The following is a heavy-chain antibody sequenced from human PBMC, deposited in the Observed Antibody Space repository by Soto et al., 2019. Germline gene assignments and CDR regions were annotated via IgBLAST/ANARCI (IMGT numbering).Heavy chain of an antibody. CDR1: GFTFSNAW. J-gene: IGHJ1*01. CDR3: TTDLYCSGGRCSLR. Sequence: EVQVVESGGCLVKPGGSLRLSCVVSGFTFSNAWMTWVRQAPGAGLQWVGRIKSNTDVATTDYGAPVKGRFTISRDESKNTVFLQMNSLRTEDTAVYYCTTDLYCSGGRCSLRWGQGTLVTVSS. V-gene: IGHV3-15*01. D-gene: IGHD2-15*01. CDR2: IKSNTDVATT.